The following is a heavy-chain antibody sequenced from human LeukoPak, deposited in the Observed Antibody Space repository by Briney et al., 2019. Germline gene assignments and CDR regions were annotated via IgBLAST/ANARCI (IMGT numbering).Heavy chain of an antibody. CDR2: IKQDGSEK. Sequence: GGSLRLSCAASGFTFSSYWMSWVRQAPGKGLEWVANIKQDGSEKYYVDSVKGRFTISRDNARNSLFLQMNSLRAEDTAVYYCVANSGSYQVFDYWGQGTLVTVSS. V-gene: IGHV3-7*01. CDR3: VANSGSYQVFDY. CDR1: GFTFSSYW. J-gene: IGHJ4*02. D-gene: IGHD1-26*01.